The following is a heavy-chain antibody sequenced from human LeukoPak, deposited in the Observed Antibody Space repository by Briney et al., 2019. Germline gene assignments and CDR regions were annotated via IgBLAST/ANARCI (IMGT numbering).Heavy chain of an antibody. D-gene: IGHD3-22*01. Sequence: SETLSLTCTVSGGSISSYYWSWLRQHPGKGLEWIGYIYYSGSTYYNPSLKSRVTISVDTSKNQFSLKLSSVTAADTAVYYCTRLVVNYGGGFDYWGQGTLVTVSS. CDR3: TRLVVNYGGGFDY. V-gene: IGHV4-59*06. J-gene: IGHJ4*02. CDR2: IYYSGST. CDR1: GGSISSYY.